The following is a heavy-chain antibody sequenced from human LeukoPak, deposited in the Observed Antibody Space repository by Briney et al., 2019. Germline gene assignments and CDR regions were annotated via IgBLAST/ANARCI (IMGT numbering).Heavy chain of an antibody. D-gene: IGHD2/OR15-2a*01. CDR2: INPSGGST. CDR3: ARHKEVGDYYYFDY. Sequence: ASVKVSCKASGYTFTSYYMHWVRQAPGQGRGWMGIINPSGGSTSYTQKFQGRVTMTRDTSTTTVYMELSSLRSQDTAVYYCARHKEVGDYYYFDYWGQGTLVTVSS. CDR1: GYTFTSYY. J-gene: IGHJ4*02. V-gene: IGHV1-46*01.